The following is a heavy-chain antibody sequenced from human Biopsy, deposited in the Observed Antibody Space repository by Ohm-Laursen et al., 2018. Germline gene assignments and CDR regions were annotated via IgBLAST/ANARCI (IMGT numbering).Heavy chain of an antibody. Sequence: SETLSLTCAVYGWSFSGYYWSWIRQPPGKGLEWIGEINHSGSTNYNPSLKSRLTISVDSSKNRFSQKLISGTAADTAMYYCARALPPHLQSGYLWGQGTLVTVSS. CDR2: INHSGST. CDR3: ARALPPHLQSGYL. J-gene: IGHJ5*02. V-gene: IGHV4-34*01. CDR1: GWSFSGYY. D-gene: IGHD5-24*01.